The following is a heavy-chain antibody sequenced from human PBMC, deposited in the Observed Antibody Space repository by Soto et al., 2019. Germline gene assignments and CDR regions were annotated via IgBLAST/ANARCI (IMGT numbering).Heavy chain of an antibody. CDR1: GGTFSSYA. D-gene: IGHD5-12*01. CDR3: ARVDRPGREYSGYECDY. J-gene: IGHJ4*02. CDR2: IIPIFGTA. Sequence: GASVKVSCKASGGTFSSYAISCVRQAPGQGLEWMGGIIPIFGTANYAQKFQGRVTITADESTSTAYMELSSLRSEDTAVYYCARVDRPGREYSGYECDYWGQGTLVTVSS. V-gene: IGHV1-69*13.